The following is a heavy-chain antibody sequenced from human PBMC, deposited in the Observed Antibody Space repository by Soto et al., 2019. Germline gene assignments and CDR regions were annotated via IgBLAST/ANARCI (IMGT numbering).Heavy chain of an antibody. CDR2: VNPSRGST. CDR1: GYSFTTYN. Sequence: ASVKVSCKASGYSFTTYNIHWVRQAPGQGLEWMGVVNPSRGSTSYAQKFQGRVTMTRDTSTSTVYMELSSLRSEDAAVYYCARWAPDAFHVWGQGTLVTVSS. V-gene: IGHV1-46*01. CDR3: ARWAPDAFHV. J-gene: IGHJ3*01.